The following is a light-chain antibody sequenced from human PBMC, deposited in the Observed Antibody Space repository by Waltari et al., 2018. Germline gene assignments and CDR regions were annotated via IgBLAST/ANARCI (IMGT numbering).Light chain of an antibody. CDR2: DDA. Sequence: SYALTQPPSVSVAPGQTAKIPCGGHNIGSHRVPWYQQKPGQAPVLVGYDDADRPPGIPERFSGSNSGNTATLTISRVEAGDEADYYCQVWHSSSSDQYVFGIGSKVTVL. CDR3: QVWHSSSSDQYV. CDR1: NIGSHR. V-gene: IGLV3-21*02. J-gene: IGLJ1*01.